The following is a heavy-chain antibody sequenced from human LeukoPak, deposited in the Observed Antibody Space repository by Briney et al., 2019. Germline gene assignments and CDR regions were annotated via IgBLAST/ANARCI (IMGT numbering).Heavy chain of an antibody. V-gene: IGHV1-2*02. D-gene: IGHD3-16*01. CDR3: ARGDYELTPFNY. CDR2: INPNSGGR. CDR1: VYIFTGYY. J-gene: IGHJ4*02. Sequence: GASVKVSCKASVYIFTGYYLHWVRQAHGQGLEWMGLINPNSGGRNYAQKFQGRGTMTMDTSISTAYMELSRLRSDDTAVYYCARGDYELTPFNYWGQGTLVTVSS.